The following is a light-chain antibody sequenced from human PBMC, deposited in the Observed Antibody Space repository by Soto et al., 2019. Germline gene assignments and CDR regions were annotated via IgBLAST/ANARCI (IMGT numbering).Light chain of an antibody. CDR1: QTITTY. J-gene: IGKJ5*01. Sequence: EIVLTQSPATLSLSPGERATLSCRASQTITTYLAWYHQKPGQPPRLLIYGASNRASGIPARFSGSGSGTDFTLTISNLEPEDFAVYYCQQRSNWPANFGQGTRLEIK. V-gene: IGKV3-11*01. CDR3: QQRSNWPAN. CDR2: GAS.